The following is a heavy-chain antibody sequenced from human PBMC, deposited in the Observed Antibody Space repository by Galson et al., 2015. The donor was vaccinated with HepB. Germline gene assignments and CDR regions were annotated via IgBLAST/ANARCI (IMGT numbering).Heavy chain of an antibody. CDR1: GFSFSRYS. V-gene: IGHV3-48*04. CDR2: IRSSTSTV. D-gene: IGHD5-12*01. CDR3: ARDFVSYSGVFDY. Sequence: SLRLSCAASGFSFSRYSMNWVRQAPGKGLEWVSYIRSSTSTVFYADSVQGRFSISRDSAKISLYLQMNSLRAEDTAVYYCARDFVSYSGVFDYWGQGILVTVSS. J-gene: IGHJ4*02.